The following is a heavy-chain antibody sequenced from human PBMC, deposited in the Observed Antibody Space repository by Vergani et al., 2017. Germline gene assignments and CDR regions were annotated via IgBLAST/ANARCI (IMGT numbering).Heavy chain of an antibody. Sequence: QMQLVQSGPEVKKPGTSVKVSCKASGFTFTSPAMQWVRQARGQRLEWIGWIVVGSGNTNYAQKFQERVTITRDMSTSTAYMELSSLRSEDTAVYYCAADRGALTKQCRGLIYWGQGTLVSVSS. D-gene: IGHD3-10*01. CDR2: IVVGSGNT. CDR3: AADRGALTKQCRGLIY. V-gene: IGHV1-58*02. J-gene: IGHJ4*02. CDR1: GFTFTSPA.